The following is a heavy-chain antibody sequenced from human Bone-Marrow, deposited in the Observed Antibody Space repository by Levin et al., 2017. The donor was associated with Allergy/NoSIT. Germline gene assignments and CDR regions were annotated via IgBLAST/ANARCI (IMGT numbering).Heavy chain of an antibody. CDR2: VGSSDTNT. V-gene: IGHV3-33*08. CDR3: AREAAHPGYGSLYYFDY. D-gene: IGHD5-12*01. J-gene: IGHJ4*02. CDR1: GFSFTNYG. Sequence: LGGSLRLSCAASGFSFTNYGIHWVRQAPGKGLEWVASVGSSDTNTHYADSVRGRFTLSTDYSKNTVYLQMDSLTTEDTAMFYCAREAAHPGYGSLYYFDYWGQGPLVTVSS.